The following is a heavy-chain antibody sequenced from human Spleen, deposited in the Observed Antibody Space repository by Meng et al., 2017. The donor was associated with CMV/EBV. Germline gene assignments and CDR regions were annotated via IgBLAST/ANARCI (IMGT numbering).Heavy chain of an antibody. J-gene: IGHJ6*02. D-gene: IGHD3-16*01. V-gene: IGHV3-23*03. CDR1: GFTFSSYA. CDR2: IYSGGTST. CDR3: AKDLGGGGYGMDV. Sequence: LSLTCVASGFTFSSYAMSWVRQAPGKGLEWVSVIYSGGTSTYYADSVKGRFTISRDTSKNTLYLQMNSLRAEDTAVYYCAKDLGGGGYGMDVWGQGTTVTVSS.